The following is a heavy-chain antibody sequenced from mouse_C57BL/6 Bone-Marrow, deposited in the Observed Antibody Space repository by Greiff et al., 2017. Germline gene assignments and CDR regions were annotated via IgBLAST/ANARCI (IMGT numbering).Heavy chain of an antibody. J-gene: IGHJ1*03. Sequence: EVHLVESEGGLVQPGSSMKLSCTASGFTFSDYYMAWVRQVPEKGLEWVANINYDGSSTYYLDSLKSRFIISRDNAKNILYLQMSSLKSEDTATYYCARVGGWLLYWYFDVWGTGTTVTVSS. D-gene: IGHD2-3*01. CDR3: ARVGGWLLYWYFDV. CDR2: INYDGSST. V-gene: IGHV5-16*01. CDR1: GFTFSDYY.